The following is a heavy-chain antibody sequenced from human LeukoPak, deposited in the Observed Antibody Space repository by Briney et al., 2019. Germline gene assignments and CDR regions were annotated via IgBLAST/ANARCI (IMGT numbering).Heavy chain of an antibody. Sequence: ASVKVSCKASGYTFTNHGISWVRQAPGQGLEWMGWMNPNSGNTGYAQKFQGRVTMTRNTSISTAYMELSSLRSEDTAVYYCARTVTGFFDYWGQGTLVTVSS. CDR1: GYTFTNHG. CDR3: ARTVTGFFDY. J-gene: IGHJ4*02. D-gene: IGHD1-14*01. CDR2: MNPNSGNT. V-gene: IGHV1-8*01.